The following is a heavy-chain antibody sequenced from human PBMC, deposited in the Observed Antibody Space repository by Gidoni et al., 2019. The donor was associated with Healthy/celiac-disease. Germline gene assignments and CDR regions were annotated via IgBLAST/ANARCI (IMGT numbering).Heavy chain of an antibody. CDR1: GGSFSGYY. D-gene: IGHD2-15*01. V-gene: IGHV4-34*01. J-gene: IGHJ4*02. CDR3: AKSDCSGGSCYPPGFDS. CDR2: INHSGST. Sequence: VQLQQWGAGLLTPSETLSLTCAVYGGSFSGYYWSWIRQPPGTGLEWIGEINHSGSTNYNPSLKRRVTISVDTSKNQFSLKLSSVTAADTAVYYCAKSDCSGGSCYPPGFDSWGQGTLVTVSS.